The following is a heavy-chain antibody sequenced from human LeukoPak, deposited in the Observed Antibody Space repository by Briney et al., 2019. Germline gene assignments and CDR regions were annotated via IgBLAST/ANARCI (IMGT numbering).Heavy chain of an antibody. J-gene: IGHJ4*02. D-gene: IGHD2-8*01. CDR1: GFPFSDFS. CDR2: TNSGGTST. Sequence: GGSLRLSCATSGFPFSDFSMSWVRQAPGKGLEWISTTNSGGTSTYYAESVKGRFTISGDNSKNTLYLQMSSLRVEDTAVYYCAKQSYARSLGEGGPGTLVSVSS. V-gene: IGHV3-23*01. CDR3: AKQSYARSLGE.